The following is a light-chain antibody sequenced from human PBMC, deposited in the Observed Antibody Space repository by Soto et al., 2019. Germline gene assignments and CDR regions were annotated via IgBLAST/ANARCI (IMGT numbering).Light chain of an antibody. CDR1: SSNIGSNF. V-gene: IGLV1-47*01. J-gene: IGLJ2*01. CDR3: ATWDDSLSVVV. CDR2: RND. Sequence: QPVLPQPPSASGTPGQRVTISCSGSSSNIGSNFVSWYQQLPGTAPKLLIYRNDQRPSGVPDRFSGSKSGTSASLAISGLRSEDEADYYCATWDDSLSVVVFGGGTKVTVL.